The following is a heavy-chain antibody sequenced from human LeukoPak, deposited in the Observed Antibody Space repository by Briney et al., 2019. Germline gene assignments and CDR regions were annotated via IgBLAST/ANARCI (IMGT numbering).Heavy chain of an antibody. V-gene: IGHV3-21*01. CDR2: ISSSSSYI. Sequence: PGGSLRLSCAASGFTFSSYSMNWVRQAPGKGLEWFSSISSSSSYIYYADSVKGRFIISRDNAKNSLYLQMNSLRAEDTAVYYCARDLYHDSSGYYHCYYYYGMDVWGQGTTVTVSS. CDR3: ARDLYHDSSGYYHCYYYYGMDV. J-gene: IGHJ6*02. CDR1: GFTFSSYS. D-gene: IGHD3-22*01.